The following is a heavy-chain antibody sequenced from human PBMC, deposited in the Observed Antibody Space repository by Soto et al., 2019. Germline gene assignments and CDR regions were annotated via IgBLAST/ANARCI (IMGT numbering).Heavy chain of an antibody. J-gene: IGHJ6*02. CDR2: ISAYNGDT. CDR3: ARDRGEISGTAYYYGMDV. D-gene: IGHD1-20*01. Sequence: ASVKVSCKASGYTFSSYGISWVRQAPGQGPEWMGWISAYNGDTNYAQKLQGRVTMTTDTSTNTAYMELRSLRSDDTAVYYCARDRGEISGTAYYYGMDVWGQGTTVTVSS. V-gene: IGHV1-18*01. CDR1: GYTFSSYG.